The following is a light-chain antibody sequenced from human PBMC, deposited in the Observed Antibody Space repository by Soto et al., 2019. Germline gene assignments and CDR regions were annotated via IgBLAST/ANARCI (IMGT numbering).Light chain of an antibody. CDR2: GAS. Sequence: EILMTQSPSTMSVSPGESATLSCRASPSVSRKLAWYQQKPGQAPRLLIYGASTRATGIPARFSGSGSGTEFTLTISSLQYEDFAVHYCQQYNNWHPWTFGQGTKVDIK. V-gene: IGKV3-15*01. J-gene: IGKJ1*01. CDR3: QQYNNWHPWT. CDR1: PSVSRK.